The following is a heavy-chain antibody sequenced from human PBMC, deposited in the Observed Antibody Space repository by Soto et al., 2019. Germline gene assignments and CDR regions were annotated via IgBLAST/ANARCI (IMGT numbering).Heavy chain of an antibody. CDR2: ISGSGGST. CDR3: AKDTSLRFLEWLLLRFDY. J-gene: IGHJ4*02. V-gene: IGHV3-23*01. CDR1: GFTFSSYA. Sequence: EVQLLESGGGLVQPGGSLRLSCAASGFTFSSYAMSWVRQAPGKGLEWVSAISGSGGSTYYADSVTGRFTISRDNSKNTLYLQMNSLRAEDTAVYYCAKDTSLRFLEWLLLRFDYWGQGTLVTVSS. D-gene: IGHD3-3*01.